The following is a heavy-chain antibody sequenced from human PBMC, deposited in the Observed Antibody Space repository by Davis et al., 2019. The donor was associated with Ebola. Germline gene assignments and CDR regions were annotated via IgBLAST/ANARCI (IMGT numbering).Heavy chain of an antibody. J-gene: IGHJ6*02. CDR1: GFTFSSYS. CDR2: ISSSSSTI. V-gene: IGHV3-48*02. CDR3: ARDRAHIVVVIATPQTYYYYGMDV. D-gene: IGHD2-21*01. Sequence: GESLKISCAASGFTFSSYSMNWVRQAPGKGLEWVSYISSSSSTIYYADSVKGRFTISRDNAKNSLYLQMNSLRDEDTAVYYCARDRAHIVVVIATPQTYYYYGMDVWGQGTTVTVSS.